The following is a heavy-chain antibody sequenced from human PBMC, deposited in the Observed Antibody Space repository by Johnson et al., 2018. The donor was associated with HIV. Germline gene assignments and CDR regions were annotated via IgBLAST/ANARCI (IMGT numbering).Heavy chain of an antibody. CDR2: ISGGST. Sequence: VQLVESGGGVVQPGGSLRLSCAASGFIVTSNEMSWVRQAPGTGLEWVSSISGGSTYYADSVKGRFTISRDNSKNTLYLQMNSLRAEDTALYYCARDSSSSLIDAFDIWGQGTMVTVSS. D-gene: IGHD6-6*01. CDR1: GFIVTSNE. V-gene: IGHV3-38*03. J-gene: IGHJ3*02. CDR3: ARDSSSSLIDAFDI.